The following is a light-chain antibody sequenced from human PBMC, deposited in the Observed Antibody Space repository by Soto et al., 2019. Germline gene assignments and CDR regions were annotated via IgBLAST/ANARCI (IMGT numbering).Light chain of an antibody. V-gene: IGLV1-40*01. J-gene: IGLJ2*01. CDR1: SSNIGTGYD. Sequence: QSVLTQPPSVSGAPGQRVTISCTGSSSNIGTGYDVHWYQQLPGTAPKLLIYGNSNRPSGVPDRFSGSKSGTSASLAITGLPAEDEAEYYRESYGSDPSVVFGGGTKLTVL. CDR3: ESYGSDPSVV. CDR2: GNS.